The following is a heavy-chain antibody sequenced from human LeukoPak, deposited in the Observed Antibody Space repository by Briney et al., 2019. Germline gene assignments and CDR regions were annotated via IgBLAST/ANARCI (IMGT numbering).Heavy chain of an antibody. CDR1: GFTFSSYW. Sequence: GGSLRLSCAASGFTFSSYWMSWVRQAPGKGLEWVANIKQDGSEKYYVDSVKGRFTISRDNAKNSLYLQMNSLRAEDTAVYYCARVCSSGWYPGSWFDPWGQGTLVTVSS. CDR3: ARVCSSGWYPGSWFDP. D-gene: IGHD6-19*01. CDR2: IKQDGSEK. J-gene: IGHJ5*02. V-gene: IGHV3-7*01.